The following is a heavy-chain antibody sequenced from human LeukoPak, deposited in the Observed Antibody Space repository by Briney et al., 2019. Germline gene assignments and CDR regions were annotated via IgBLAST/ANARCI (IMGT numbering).Heavy chain of an antibody. CDR3: ARIGRAGGSSPLSY. D-gene: IGHD2-15*01. J-gene: IGHJ4*02. Sequence: SATLSLTCTVSGYSISGGYYWGWIRQPPGKGLAWIGSIYHSGSTYYNPSLKSRVTISVDTSKNQFSLKLSSVTAADTAVYYCARIGRAGGSSPLSYWGQGTLVTVSS. CDR1: GYSISGGYY. V-gene: IGHV4-38-2*02. CDR2: IYHSGST.